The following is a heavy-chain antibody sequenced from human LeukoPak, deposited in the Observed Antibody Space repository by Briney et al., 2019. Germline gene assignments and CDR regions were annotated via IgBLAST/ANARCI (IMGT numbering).Heavy chain of an antibody. J-gene: IGHJ4*02. CDR1: GGSISSYY. Sequence: PSETLSLTCTVSGGSISSYYWSWIRQPPGKGLEWIGYIYYSGSTNYNPSLKSRVTISVDTSKNQFSLKLSSVTAADTAVYYCARGPLPDHYDSSGSLDYWGQGTLVTVSS. CDR2: IYYSGST. CDR3: ARGPLPDHYDSSGSLDY. V-gene: IGHV4-59*01. D-gene: IGHD3-22*01.